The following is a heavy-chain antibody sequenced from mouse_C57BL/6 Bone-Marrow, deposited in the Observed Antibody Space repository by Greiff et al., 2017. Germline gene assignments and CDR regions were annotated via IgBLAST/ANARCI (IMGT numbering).Heavy chain of an antibody. CDR2: ISAGGSYT. Sequence: EVKLLESGGGLVKPGGSLKLSCAASGYTFSSYAMSWVRQTPEKRLEWVATISAGGSYTYYPDNVKGRFTISRDNAKNNLYLQMSHLKSEDTAMYYCARERDPFYAPDYWGQGTTLTVSS. CDR1: GYTFSSYA. CDR3: ARERDPFYAPDY. V-gene: IGHV5-4*01. D-gene: IGHD2-12*01. J-gene: IGHJ2*01.